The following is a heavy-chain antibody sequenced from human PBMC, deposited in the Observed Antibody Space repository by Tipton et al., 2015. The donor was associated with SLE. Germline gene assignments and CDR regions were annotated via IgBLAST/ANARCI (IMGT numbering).Heavy chain of an antibody. J-gene: IGHJ1*01. CDR3: VKVELENFYNGYYSH. CDR1: GFTFSSYG. Sequence: SLRLSCAASGFTFSSYGMHWVRQASGKGLVWLTFIQNDGSNKYYADSVKGRFTISRDNAKNSVYLQMNSLRVEDTAFYYCVKVELENFYNGYYSHWVQVNLDNVSS. D-gene: IGHD3-3*01. V-gene: IGHV3-30*02. CDR2: IQNDGSNK.